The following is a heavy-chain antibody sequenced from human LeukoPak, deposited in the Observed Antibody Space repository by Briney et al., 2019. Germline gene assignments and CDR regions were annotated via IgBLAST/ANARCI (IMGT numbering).Heavy chain of an antibody. J-gene: IGHJ5*02. CDR1: GFTFTHYW. CDR3: VSTSGP. V-gene: IGHV3-7*01. Sequence: GGSLRLSCEASGFTFTHYWMRWVRQPPGKGLEWLANIKQDGSLEFYEDSVEGRFTASIDSVKNSLYLHMTRLRVEDTAVYYCVSTSGPWGQGTPVTVSS. CDR2: IKQDGSLE.